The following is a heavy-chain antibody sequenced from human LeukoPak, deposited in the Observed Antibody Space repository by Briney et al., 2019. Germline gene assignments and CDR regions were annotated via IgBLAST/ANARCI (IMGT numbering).Heavy chain of an antibody. CDR3: ARTAMGDYVRFPNDY. D-gene: IGHD4-17*01. V-gene: IGHV3-11*03. J-gene: IGHJ4*02. Sequence: PGGSLRLSCAVSGFSFSDNYMSWIRQAPGKGLEWVSYISSSGHYTNYADSVKGRFTISRDNSKNTLYLQMNSLRAEDTALYYCARTAMGDYVRFPNDYWGQGTLVTVSS. CDR1: GFSFSDNY. CDR2: ISSSGHYT.